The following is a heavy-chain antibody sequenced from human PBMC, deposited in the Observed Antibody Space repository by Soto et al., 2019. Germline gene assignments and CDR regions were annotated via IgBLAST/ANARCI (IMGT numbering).Heavy chain of an antibody. D-gene: IGHD2-2*01. Sequence: QITLKESGPTLVKPTQTLTLTCTFSGFSLSADGVGVGWIRQPPGKALEWLALLYWDDDKRYRPSLKSRLTITKDTSKNQVVLTMTNMDPVDTATYYCAHAYGGTSWPNDAFDVWGQGTVVTVSS. CDR1: GFSLSADGVG. CDR3: AHAYGGTSWPNDAFDV. J-gene: IGHJ3*01. CDR2: LYWDDDK. V-gene: IGHV2-5*02.